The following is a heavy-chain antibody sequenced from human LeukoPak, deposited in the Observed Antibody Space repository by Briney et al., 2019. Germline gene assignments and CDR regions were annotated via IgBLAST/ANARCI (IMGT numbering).Heavy chain of an antibody. CDR1: GFTVSSSP. Sequence: PGGSLRLSCAASGFTVSSSPINWVRQAPGRGLEWVSVIYSGGNTFYADSVKGRFTISRHNSENTLYLQMNSLSADDTAVYYCVRLMGSGWFDPWGQGTLVIVSS. V-gene: IGHV3-53*04. J-gene: IGHJ5*02. D-gene: IGHD1-26*01. CDR3: VRLMGSGWFDP. CDR2: IYSGGNT.